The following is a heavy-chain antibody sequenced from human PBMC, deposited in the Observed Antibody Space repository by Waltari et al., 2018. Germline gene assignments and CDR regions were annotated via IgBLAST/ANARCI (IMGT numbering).Heavy chain of an antibody. CDR3: AKEIGKSIAARLFDY. J-gene: IGHJ4*02. Sequence: EVQLVESGGGLVQPGRSLRLSCAASGFTFDDYAMHWVRQAPGKGLEWVADISWNSGSIGYADSVKGRFTISRDNAKNSLYLQMNSLRAEDMALYYCAKEIGKSIAARLFDYWGQGTLVTVSS. D-gene: IGHD6-6*01. CDR2: ISWNSGSI. V-gene: IGHV3-9*03. CDR1: GFTFDDYA.